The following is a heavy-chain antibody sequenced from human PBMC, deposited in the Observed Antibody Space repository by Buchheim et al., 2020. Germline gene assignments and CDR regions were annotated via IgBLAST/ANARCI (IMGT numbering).Heavy chain of an antibody. J-gene: IGHJ6*02. V-gene: IGHV3-33*01. D-gene: IGHD3-10*01. Sequence: QVQLVESGGGVVQPGRSLRLSCAASGFTFSSYGMHWVRQAPGKGLEWVAVIWYDGSNKYYADSVKGRFTISRDNSKNTLYLQMNSPRAEDTAVYYCARDRAVSTMVRGVTYGMDVWGQGTT. CDR1: GFTFSSYG. CDR2: IWYDGSNK. CDR3: ARDRAVSTMVRGVTYGMDV.